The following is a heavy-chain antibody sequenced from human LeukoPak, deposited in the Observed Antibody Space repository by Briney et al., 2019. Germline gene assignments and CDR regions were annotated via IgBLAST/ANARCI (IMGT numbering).Heavy chain of an antibody. D-gene: IGHD4-17*01. J-gene: IGHJ4*02. CDR3: AKSGGVTTTLGY. CDR2: IKQDGSEK. Sequence: GGSLRLSCATSGFTFRTYWMSWVRQAPGKGPEWVANIKQDGSEKSYVDSVKGRFTISRDNSKNTLYLQMNSLRAEDTAVYYCAKSGGVTTTLGYWGQGTLVTVSS. CDR1: GFTFRTYW. V-gene: IGHV3-7*01.